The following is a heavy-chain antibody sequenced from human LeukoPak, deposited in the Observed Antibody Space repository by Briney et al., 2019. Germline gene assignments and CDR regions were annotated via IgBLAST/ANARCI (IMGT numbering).Heavy chain of an antibody. D-gene: IGHD6-13*01. Sequence: ASVKVSCKASGYTFTSYDINWVRQATGQGLKWMGWMNPNSGNTGYAQKFQGRVTMTRNTSISTAYMELSSLRSEDTAVYYCXXXXPIAAAGKGWFDPWGQGTLVTVSS. CDR1: GYTFTSYD. V-gene: IGHV1-8*01. CDR3: XXXXPIAAAGKGWFDP. J-gene: IGHJ5*02. CDR2: MNPNSGNT.